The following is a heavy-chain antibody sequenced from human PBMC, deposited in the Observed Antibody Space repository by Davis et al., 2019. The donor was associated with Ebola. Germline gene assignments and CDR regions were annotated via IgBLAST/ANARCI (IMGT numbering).Heavy chain of an antibody. V-gene: IGHV4-34*01. CDR2: INHSGST. Sequence: PGGSLRLSCAVYGGSFSGYYWSWIRQPPGKGLEWIGEINHSGSTNYNPSLKSRVTISVDTSKNQFSLKLSSVTAADTAVYYCARGGTIFGVVITLSGDNYYYYYGMDVWGQGTTVTVSS. CDR1: GGSFSGYY. D-gene: IGHD3-3*01. J-gene: IGHJ6*02. CDR3: ARGGTIFGVVITLSGDNYYYYYGMDV.